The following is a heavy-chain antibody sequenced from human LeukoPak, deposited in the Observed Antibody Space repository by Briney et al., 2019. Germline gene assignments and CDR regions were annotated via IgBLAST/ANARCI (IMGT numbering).Heavy chain of an antibody. J-gene: IGHJ4*02. V-gene: IGHV3-49*04. CDR3: TRDGLVDGTAPGYFDN. D-gene: IGHD2-21*02. CDR1: GFTFGDYA. CDR2: IRSEPYGGTA. Sequence: PGRSLRLSCTTSGFTFGDYAINWVRQAPAKGLEWVAFIRSEPYGGTADYAASVKGRFTISRDVSKSIAYLQMNSLKTEDSAVYYCTRDGLVDGTAPGYFDNWGQGTLVTVSS.